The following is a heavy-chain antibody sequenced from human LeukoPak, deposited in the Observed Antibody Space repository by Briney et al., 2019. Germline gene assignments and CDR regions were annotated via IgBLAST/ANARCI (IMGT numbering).Heavy chain of an antibody. CDR2: FIPIFGSP. CDR3: AREVITVTTSGYFDY. V-gene: IGHV1-69*13. D-gene: IGHD4-17*01. CDR1: GGTFSSDA. J-gene: IGHJ4*02. Sequence: SVKVSCKASGGTFSSDAISWVRQAPGQGLEWMGGFIPIFGSPNYAQKFQGRVTITADESTNTASMELSSLRSEDTAVYYCAREVITVTTSGYFDYWGQGTWSPSP.